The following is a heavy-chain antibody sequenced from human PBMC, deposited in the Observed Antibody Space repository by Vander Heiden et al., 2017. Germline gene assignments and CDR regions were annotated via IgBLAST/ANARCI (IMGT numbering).Heavy chain of an antibody. CDR1: GGSISSSTYY. CDR2: IYYSGTT. Sequence: QLQLQESGPGLLKPSETLSLTCNVSGGSISSSTYYWGWIRQPPGKGLEWIGSIYYSGTTYYNPSLKSRVTISVDTSKNQFSLKLRSVTAADTAVYYCARVPFGYFDYWGQGTLVTVSS. CDR3: ARVPFGYFDY. J-gene: IGHJ4*02. V-gene: IGHV4-39*01. D-gene: IGHD3-10*01.